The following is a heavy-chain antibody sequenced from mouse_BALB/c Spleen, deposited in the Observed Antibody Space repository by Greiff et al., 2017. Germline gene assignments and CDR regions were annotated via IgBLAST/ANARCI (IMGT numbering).Heavy chain of an antibody. J-gene: IGHJ4*01. CDR1: GFSLSRYS. Sequence: VKLVESGPGLVAPSQSLSITCTVSGFSLSRYSVHWVRQPPGKCLEWLGMIWGGGSTDYNSALKSRLSISKDNSKSQVFLKMNSLQTDDTAMYYCARKGRYDVGAMDYWGQGTSVTVSS. CDR2: IWGGGST. D-gene: IGHD2-14*01. V-gene: IGHV2-6-4*01. CDR3: ARKGRYDVGAMDY.